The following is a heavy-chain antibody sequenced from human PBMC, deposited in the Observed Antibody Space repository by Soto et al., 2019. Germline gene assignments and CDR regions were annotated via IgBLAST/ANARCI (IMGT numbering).Heavy chain of an antibody. D-gene: IGHD2-2*01. CDR3: AKGQRSSTSCLDY. CDR1: GFTFSSYG. V-gene: IGHV3-30*18. J-gene: IGHJ4*02. Sequence: GGSLRLSCAASGFTFSSYGMHWVRQAPGKGLEWVAVISYDGSNKYYADSVKGRFTISRDNSKNTLYLQMNSLRAEDTAVYYCAKGQRSSTSCLDYWGQGTLVTVSS. CDR2: ISYDGSNK.